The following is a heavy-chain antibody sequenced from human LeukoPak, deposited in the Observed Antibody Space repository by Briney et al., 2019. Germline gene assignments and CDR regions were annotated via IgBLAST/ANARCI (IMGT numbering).Heavy chain of an antibody. CDR3: ARGFVVVPAARRYYGMDV. J-gene: IGHJ6*02. V-gene: IGHV3-21*01. D-gene: IGHD2-2*01. Sequence: GGSLRLSCAASGFTFSSYSMNWVRQAPGKGLEWVSPISSSSSYIYYADSVKGRFTISRDNAKNSLYLQMNSLRAEDTAVYYCARGFVVVPAARRYYGMDVWGQGTTVTVSS. CDR1: GFTFSSYS. CDR2: ISSSSSYI.